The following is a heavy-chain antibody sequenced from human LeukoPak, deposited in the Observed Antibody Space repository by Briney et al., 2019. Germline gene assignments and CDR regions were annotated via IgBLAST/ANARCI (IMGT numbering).Heavy chain of an antibody. CDR1: GGSISSGDYY. CDR3: ARVGGFLEWLLGAFDI. Sequence: PSETLSLTCTVSGGSISSGDYYWSWIRQPPGKGLEWIEYIYYSGSTYYNPSLKSRVTISVDTSKNQFSLKLSSVTAAGTAVYYCARVGGFLEWLLGAFDIWGQGTMVTVSS. D-gene: IGHD3-3*01. J-gene: IGHJ3*02. V-gene: IGHV4-30-4*01. CDR2: IYYSGST.